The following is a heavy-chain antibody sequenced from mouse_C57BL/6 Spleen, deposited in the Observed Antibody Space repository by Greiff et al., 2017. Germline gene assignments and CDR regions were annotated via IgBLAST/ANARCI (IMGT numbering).Heavy chain of an antibody. CDR2: IDPSDSET. CDR3: AREGDYGSSYRYFDV. J-gene: IGHJ1*03. D-gene: IGHD1-1*01. Sequence: VQLQQPGAELVRPGSSVKLSCKASGYTFTSYWMHWVKQRPIQGLEWIGNIDPSDSETHYNQKFKDKATLTVDKSSSTAYMQLSSLTSEDSAVYYCAREGDYGSSYRYFDVWGTGTTVTVSS. V-gene: IGHV1-52*01. CDR1: GYTFTSYW.